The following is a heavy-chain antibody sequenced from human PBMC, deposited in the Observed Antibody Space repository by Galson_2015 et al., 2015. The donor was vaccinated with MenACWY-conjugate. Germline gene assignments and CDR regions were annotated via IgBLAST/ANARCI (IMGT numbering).Heavy chain of an antibody. D-gene: IGHD6-13*01. V-gene: IGHV1-2*06. CDR2: INPNSGGG. J-gene: IGHJ4*02. CDR3: ARGPLRAAGDSFDS. Sequence: SVKVSCKASGNTFTVYYFHWVRQAPGQGLEWMGRINPNSGGGNYAQKFQGRVTMTRDTSVTTTYMELNRLTPDDTAVYYCARGPLRAAGDSFDSCGQGTLVTV. CDR1: GNTFTVYY.